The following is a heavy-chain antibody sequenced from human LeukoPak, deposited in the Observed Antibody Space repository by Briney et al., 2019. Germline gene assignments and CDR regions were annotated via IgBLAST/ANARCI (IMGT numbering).Heavy chain of an antibody. CDR1: GGSISNSGYY. J-gene: IGHJ4*02. CDR2: IYDSGST. D-gene: IGHD7-27*01. Sequence: PSETLSLTCTVLGGSISNSGYYWGWIRQPPGKGLEWIGSIYDSGSTYYHPSLKSRVTISVDTSKNQFSLNLSSVTAADRAVYYCVRHVSNWGEDYWGQGTLVTVSS. V-gene: IGHV4-39*01. CDR3: VRHVSNWGEDY.